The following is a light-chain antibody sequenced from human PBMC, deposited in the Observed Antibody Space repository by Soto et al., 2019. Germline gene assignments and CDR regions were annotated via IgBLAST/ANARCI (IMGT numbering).Light chain of an antibody. CDR3: QQYNNLYT. Sequence: EIVMTQSPATLSVSPGERATLSCRASQSVSSNLAWYQQKPGQAPRLLIYGASTRATGIPARFSGSGSGTDSTLTISSLQSEDFAVYYCQQYNNLYTFGQGTKLEIK. J-gene: IGKJ2*01. V-gene: IGKV3D-15*01. CDR2: GAS. CDR1: QSVSSN.